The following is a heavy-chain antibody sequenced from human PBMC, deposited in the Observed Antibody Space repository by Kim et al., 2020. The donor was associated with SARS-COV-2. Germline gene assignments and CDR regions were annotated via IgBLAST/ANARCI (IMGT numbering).Heavy chain of an antibody. D-gene: IGHD3-10*01. V-gene: IGHV7-4-1*02. Sequence: ASVKVSCKASGYTFTSYAMNWVRQAPGQGLEWMGWINTNTGNPTYAQGFTGRFVFSLDTSVSTAYLQISSLKAEDTAVYYCARGEVPVLLWFGELLNNWFDPWGQGTLVTVSS. J-gene: IGHJ5*02. CDR2: INTNTGNP. CDR3: ARGEVPVLLWFGELLNNWFDP. CDR1: GYTFTSYA.